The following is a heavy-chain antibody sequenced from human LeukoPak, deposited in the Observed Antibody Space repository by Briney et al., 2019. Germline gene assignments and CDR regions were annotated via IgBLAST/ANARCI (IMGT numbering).Heavy chain of an antibody. D-gene: IGHD3-22*01. J-gene: IGHJ3*02. V-gene: IGHV4-39*01. CDR1: GGSISSSSYY. Sequence: PSETLSLTCTVSGGSISSSSYYWGWIRQPPGKGLEWIGSIYYSGSTYYNPSLKSRVTISVDTSKNQFSLKLSSVTAADTAVYYCARPRGSCITMIWGISDAFDIWGQGTMVTVSS. CDR2: IYYSGST. CDR3: ARPRGSCITMIWGISDAFDI.